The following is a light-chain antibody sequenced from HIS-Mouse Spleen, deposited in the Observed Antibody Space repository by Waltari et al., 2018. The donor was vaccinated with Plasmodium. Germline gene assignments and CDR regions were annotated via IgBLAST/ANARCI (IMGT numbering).Light chain of an antibody. CDR1: SRYVGGYNY. CDR3: CSYAGSYTYV. J-gene: IGLJ1*01. Sequence: QSALTQPRSVSGSPGQSVPISCTGPSRYVGGYNYVPWYQQHPGKAPKLMIYDVSKRPSGVPDRFSGSKSGNTASLTISGLQAEDEADYYCCSYAGSYTYVFGTGTKVTVL. CDR2: DVS. V-gene: IGLV2-11*01.